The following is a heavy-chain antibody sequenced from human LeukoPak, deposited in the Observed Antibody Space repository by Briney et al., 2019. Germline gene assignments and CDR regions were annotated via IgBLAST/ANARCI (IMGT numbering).Heavy chain of an antibody. V-gene: IGHV3-30*03. CDR1: GFTFSSYG. Sequence: GGSLRLSCAASGFTFSSYGMHWVRQAPGKGLEWVAVISYDGSNKYYADSVKGRFTISRDNSKNTLYLQMNSLRAEDTAVYYCAREWELPSGHDAFDIWGQGTMVTVSS. CDR3: AREWELPSGHDAFDI. D-gene: IGHD1-26*01. J-gene: IGHJ3*02. CDR2: ISYDGSNK.